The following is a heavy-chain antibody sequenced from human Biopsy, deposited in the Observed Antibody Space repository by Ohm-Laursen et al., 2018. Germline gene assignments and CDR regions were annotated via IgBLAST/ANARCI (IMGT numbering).Heavy chain of an antibody. D-gene: IGHD2-8*01. Sequence: SLRLSCAASGFTFSSYGMHWVRQAPGKGLEWAAAIWYDGSNKNYADSVKGRFTISRDNSKNPLYLQMNSLGGEDTAVYYCAKCMTGGSNYYFHHCGQGTLVTVSS. V-gene: IGHV3-33*06. J-gene: IGHJ4*02. CDR2: IWYDGSNK. CDR1: GFTFSSYG. CDR3: AKCMTGGSNYYFHH.